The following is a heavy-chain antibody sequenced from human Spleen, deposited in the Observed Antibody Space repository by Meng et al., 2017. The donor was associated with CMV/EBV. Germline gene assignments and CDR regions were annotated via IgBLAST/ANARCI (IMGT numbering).Heavy chain of an antibody. Sequence: GESLKISCAASGFTFSSYAMNWVRQAPGKGLDWVSVIYSGGSSVYYTDSVKGRFTISRDNSKNTLYLQMNSLRAEDTAVYYCAKGEGLLLDYYYYGMDVWGQGTTVTVSS. CDR1: GFTFSSYA. V-gene: IGHV3-23*03. CDR3: AKGEGLLLDYYYYGMDV. CDR2: IYSGGSSV. D-gene: IGHD6-19*01. J-gene: IGHJ6*02.